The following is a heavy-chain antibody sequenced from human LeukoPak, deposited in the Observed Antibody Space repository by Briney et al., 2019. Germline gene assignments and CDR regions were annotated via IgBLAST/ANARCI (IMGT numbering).Heavy chain of an antibody. V-gene: IGHV4-34*01. D-gene: IGHD2-2*02. CDR2: INHSGST. CDR1: GGSFSGYY. Sequence: PSETLSLTCAVYGGSFSGYYWSWIRQPPGKGLEWTGEINHSGSTNYNPSLKSRVTISVDTSKNQFSLKLSSVTAADTAVYYCARGGTTVPAAIRKCFDYWGQGTLVTVSS. CDR3: ARGGTTVPAAIRKCFDY. J-gene: IGHJ4*02.